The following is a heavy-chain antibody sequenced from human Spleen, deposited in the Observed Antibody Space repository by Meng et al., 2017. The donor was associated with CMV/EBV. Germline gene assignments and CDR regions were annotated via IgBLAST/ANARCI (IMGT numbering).Heavy chain of an antibody. CDR2: MNPTTGDA. J-gene: IGHJ5*01. CDR1: GYTFTDYY. CDR3: ARGGWLGDQLMRWFDP. V-gene: IGHV1-2*02. Sequence: ASVKVSCKASGYTFTDYYIHWARQAPGQGLEWMGWMNPTTGDANFAQKFQGRVTMTRATSISTGYMELSKLKFDDTAVYFCARGGWLGDQLMRWFDPWGQGTLVTVSS. D-gene: IGHD2-2*01.